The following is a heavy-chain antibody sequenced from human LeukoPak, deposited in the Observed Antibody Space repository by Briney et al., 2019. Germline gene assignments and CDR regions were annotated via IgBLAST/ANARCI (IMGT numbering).Heavy chain of an antibody. CDR1: GYTFTGYY. CDR2: INPNSGGT. J-gene: IGHJ5*02. D-gene: IGHD5-18*01. V-gene: IGHV1-2*02. Sequence: ASVKVSCKASGYTFTGYYMLWVRQAPGQGLEWMGWINPNSGGTNHAQKFQGGVTMTRDTSISTAYMELSRLRSDDTAVYYCATPSRYSYGYGWFDPWGQGTLVTVSS. CDR3: ATPSRYSYGYGWFDP.